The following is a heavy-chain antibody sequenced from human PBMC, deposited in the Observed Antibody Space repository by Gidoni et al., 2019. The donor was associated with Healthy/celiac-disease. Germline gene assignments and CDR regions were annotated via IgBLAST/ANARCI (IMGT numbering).Heavy chain of an antibody. CDR3: ARRRQGLDPRGTFDY. V-gene: IGHV5-10-1*03. D-gene: IGHD6-19*01. Sequence: EVQLVQSGAEVKKPGESLRISCKGSGYSFTSYWISWVRQMPGKGLEWMGRIDPSDSYTNYSPSFQGHVTISADKSISTAYLQWSSLKASDTAMYYCARRRQGLDPRGTFDYWGQGTLVTVSS. CDR2: IDPSDSYT. CDR1: GYSFTSYW. J-gene: IGHJ4*02.